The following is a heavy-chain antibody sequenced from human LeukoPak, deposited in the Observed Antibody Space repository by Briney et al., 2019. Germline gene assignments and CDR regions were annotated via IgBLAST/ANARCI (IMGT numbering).Heavy chain of an antibody. CDR1: GGSFSRYY. CDR2: INHSGSA. Sequence: PSETLSLTCAVYGGSFSRYYWTWIRQPPGKGLEWIGEINHSGSANYNPSLKSRVTISVDASKNQFSLNLSSVTAADTAVYFCARAPHFFDTSGSRYYFDYWGQGALVTVSS. D-gene: IGHD3-22*01. J-gene: IGHJ4*02. V-gene: IGHV4-34*01. CDR3: ARAPHFFDTSGSRYYFDY.